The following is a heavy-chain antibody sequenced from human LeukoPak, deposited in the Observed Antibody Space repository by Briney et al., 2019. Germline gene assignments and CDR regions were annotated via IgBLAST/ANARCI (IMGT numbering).Heavy chain of an antibody. CDR2: ISSSSSTI. Sequence: GGSLRLSCAASGFTFSSYSMNWVRQAPGKGLEWVSYISSSSSTIYYADSVKGRFTISRDNAKNSLYLQMNSLRAEDTAVYYCARVKTAAPGNAFDIWGQGTMVTVSS. J-gene: IGHJ3*02. CDR3: ARVKTAAPGNAFDI. CDR1: GFTFSSYS. D-gene: IGHD6-13*01. V-gene: IGHV3-48*01.